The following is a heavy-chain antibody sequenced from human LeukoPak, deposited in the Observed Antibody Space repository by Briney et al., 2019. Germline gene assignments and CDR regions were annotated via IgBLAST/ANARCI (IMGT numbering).Heavy chain of an antibody. V-gene: IGHV3-30*18. CDR1: GFTFSSYG. J-gene: IGHJ4*02. CDR3: AKETPEDYGDPAFGY. CDR2: ISYDGSNK. D-gene: IGHD4-17*01. Sequence: GGSLRLSCAASGFTFSSYGMHWVRQAPGKGLEWVAVISYDGSNKYYADSVKGRFTISRDNSKDTLYLQMNSLRAEDTAVYYCAKETPEDYGDPAFGYRVQGTLVTVSS.